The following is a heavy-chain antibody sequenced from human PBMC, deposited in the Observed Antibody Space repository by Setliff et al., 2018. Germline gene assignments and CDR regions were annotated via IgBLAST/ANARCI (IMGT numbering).Heavy chain of an antibody. CDR1: GFSFDDYA. Sequence: PGGSLRLSCAASGFSFDDYAMHWVRQAPGKGLEWVSGISWNSDTIGYADSVKGRFTISRDNAKNSLYLQMNSLRAEDTAVYDCARVYAYSYGFDYWDQGTPVTVSS. J-gene: IGHJ4*02. D-gene: IGHD3-16*01. CDR3: ARVYAYSYGFDY. V-gene: IGHV3-9*01. CDR2: ISWNSDTI.